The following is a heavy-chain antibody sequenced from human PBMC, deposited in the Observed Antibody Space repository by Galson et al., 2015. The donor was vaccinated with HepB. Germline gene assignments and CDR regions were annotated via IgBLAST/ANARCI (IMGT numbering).Heavy chain of an antibody. Sequence: SLRLSCAASGFTFSSYGMHWVRQAPGKGLEWVAVISYDGSNKYYADSVKGRFTISRDNSKNTLYLQMNSLRAEDTAVYYCAKTRWGRGYSGYDRPPQGPSSEYFQHWGQGTLVTVSS. J-gene: IGHJ1*01. CDR3: AKTRWGRGYSGYDRPPQGPSSEYFQH. V-gene: IGHV3-30*18. CDR2: ISYDGSNK. D-gene: IGHD5-12*01. CDR1: GFTFSSYG.